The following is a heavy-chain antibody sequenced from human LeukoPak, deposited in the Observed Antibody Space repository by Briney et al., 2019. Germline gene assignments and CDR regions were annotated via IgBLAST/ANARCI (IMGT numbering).Heavy chain of an antibody. V-gene: IGHV3-7*01. Sequence: PGGSLRLSCAASGFTFSNYWMTWVRQAPGKGLEWVANIKQDGSETYYVDSLKGRFTISRDNAKNSLFLQMNSLSAEDTALYYCARGVMSGIDFLDYWGQGTLVTVSS. CDR2: IKQDGSET. D-gene: IGHD1-26*01. J-gene: IGHJ4*02. CDR3: ARGVMSGIDFLDY. CDR1: GFTFSNYW.